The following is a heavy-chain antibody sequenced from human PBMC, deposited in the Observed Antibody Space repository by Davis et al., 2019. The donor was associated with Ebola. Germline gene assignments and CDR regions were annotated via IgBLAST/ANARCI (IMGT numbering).Heavy chain of an antibody. CDR1: GGTFSSYA. V-gene: IGHV1-69*13. D-gene: IGHD6-19*01. Sequence: SVKVSCKASGGTFSSYAISWVRQAPGQGLEWMGGIIPIFGTANYAQKFQGRVTITADESTSTAYMELSSLRSEDTAVYYRARLSHLGGPSEADGFDFWGQGTLVTVSS. CDR2: IIPIFGTA. J-gene: IGHJ4*02. CDR3: ARLSHLGGPSEADGFDF.